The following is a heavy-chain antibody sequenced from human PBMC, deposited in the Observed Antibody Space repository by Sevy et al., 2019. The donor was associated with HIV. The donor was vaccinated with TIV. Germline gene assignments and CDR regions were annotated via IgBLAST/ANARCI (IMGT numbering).Heavy chain of an antibody. CDR3: ARGPKGPNPIDY. Sequence: ASVKVSCKASGYTFTGYYIHWVRQAPGQGFEWMGWINPNTGGTNYAQKFQGRVTMTRDTSTSSAYMELSGLGSDDTAVFYCARGPKGPNPIDYWGQRTLVTVSS. CDR1: GYTFTGYY. CDR2: INPNTGGT. V-gene: IGHV1-2*02. J-gene: IGHJ4*02.